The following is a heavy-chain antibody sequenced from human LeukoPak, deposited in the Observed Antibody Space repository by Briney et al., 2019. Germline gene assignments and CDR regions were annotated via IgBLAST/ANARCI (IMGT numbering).Heavy chain of an antibody. CDR1: GYSFTSYW. CDR3: ARSGDHYGSGSYHDY. V-gene: IGHV5-51*01. J-gene: IGHJ4*02. Sequence: GESLKISCKGSGYSFTSYWIGWVRQMPGKGLEWMGIIYPGDSDPRYSPSFQGQVTISADTSISTAYLQWSSLKASDTAMYYCARSGDHYGSGSYHDYWGQGTLVTVSS. D-gene: IGHD3-10*01. CDR2: IYPGDSDP.